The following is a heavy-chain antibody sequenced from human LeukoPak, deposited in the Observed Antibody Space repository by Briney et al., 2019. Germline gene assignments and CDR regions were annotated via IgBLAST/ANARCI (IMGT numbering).Heavy chain of an antibody. J-gene: IGHJ5*02. V-gene: IGHV4-59*08. CDR3: ARLRITMVRGVISGSSSWFDP. D-gene: IGHD3-10*01. CDR1: GGSISRYY. CDR2: IYYSGST. Sequence: SETLSLTCTVSGGSISRYYWSWIRQPPGKGLEWIGYIYYSGSTNYNPSLKTRVTISVDTSKNQFSLKLSSVTAADTAVYYCARLRITMVRGVISGSSSWFDPWGQGTLVTVSS.